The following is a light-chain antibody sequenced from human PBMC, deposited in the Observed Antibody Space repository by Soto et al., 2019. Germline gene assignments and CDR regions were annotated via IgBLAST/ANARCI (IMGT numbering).Light chain of an antibody. CDR3: RSYAGSTFYV. CDR1: SSDVGGYNY. CDR2: EVS. J-gene: IGLJ1*01. Sequence: QSALTQPPSASGSPGQSVTISCTGTSSDVGGYNYVSWYQQHPGKAPKLMIYEVSKRPSGVPDRFSGSKSGNTASLTVSGLQAEDEADYYCRSYAGSTFYVFGTGTKLTVL. V-gene: IGLV2-8*01.